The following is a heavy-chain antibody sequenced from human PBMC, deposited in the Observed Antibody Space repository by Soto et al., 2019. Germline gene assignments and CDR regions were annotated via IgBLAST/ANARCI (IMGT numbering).Heavy chain of an antibody. V-gene: IGHV1-69*04. CDR2: INAILGIA. J-gene: IGHJ1*01. CDR1: GYTFTSYA. Sequence: GASVKVSCKASGYTFTSYAMHWVRQAPGQGLEWMGRINAILGIANYAQKFQGRVTITADKSASTAYMELSSLRSEDTAVYYCARGPIEYFQHWGQGTLVTVSS. CDR3: ARGPIEYFQH.